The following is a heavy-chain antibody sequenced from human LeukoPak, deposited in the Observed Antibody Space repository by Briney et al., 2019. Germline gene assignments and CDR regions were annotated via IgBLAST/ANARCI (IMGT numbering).Heavy chain of an antibody. CDR1: GYTFTSYG. J-gene: IGHJ4*02. CDR2: ISAYNGNT. V-gene: IGHV1-18*01. D-gene: IGHD6-19*01. CDR3: AREPPPTRYSSGVRAFDY. Sequence: ASVKVSCKASGYTFTSYGISWVRQAPGQGLEWMGWISAYNGNTNYAQKLQGRVTMTTDTSTSTAYMELRSLRSDDTAVYYCAREPPPTRYSSGVRAFDYWGQGTLVTVSS.